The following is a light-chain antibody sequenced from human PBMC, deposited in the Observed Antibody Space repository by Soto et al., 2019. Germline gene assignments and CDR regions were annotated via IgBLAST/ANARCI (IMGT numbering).Light chain of an antibody. Sequence: ETVLTQSPGTLSLSPGERATLSCRSSQSVSSNYLAWYQQKPGQAPRLLIYDVSSRATGIPDRFSGSGSGTAFTRAISKREPEYFTMYYCQQYGSSPTFGAGKKVEIK. V-gene: IGKV3-20*01. CDR3: QQYGSSPT. CDR1: QSVSSNY. CDR2: DVS. J-gene: IGKJ1*01.